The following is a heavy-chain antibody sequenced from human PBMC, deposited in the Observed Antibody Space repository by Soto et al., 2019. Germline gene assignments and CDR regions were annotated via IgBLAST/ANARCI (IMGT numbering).Heavy chain of an antibody. J-gene: IGHJ6*02. Sequence: QRQLVESGGGVVQPGRSLRLSCAASGFTFSSYGMHWVRQAPGKGLDWVAFISYDGRNENYTDSVKGRFTISRDNSMNTVFLQMDSLRAEDTAVYYCAKVGVLRHGYNYRGMDVWGQGTTVTVSS. D-gene: IGHD5-12*01. CDR3: AKVGVLRHGYNYRGMDV. CDR1: GFTFSSYG. V-gene: IGHV3-30*18. CDR2: ISYDGRNE.